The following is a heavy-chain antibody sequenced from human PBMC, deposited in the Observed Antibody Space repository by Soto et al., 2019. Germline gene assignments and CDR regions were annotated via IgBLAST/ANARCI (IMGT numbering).Heavy chain of an antibody. CDR1: GFTFSSYW. CDR3: AKDLSKIRGSYLDY. CDR2: INQDGSEK. J-gene: IGHJ4*02. D-gene: IGHD1-26*01. Sequence: PVGSLRLSCAASGFTFSSYWMSWVRQAPGKGLEWVARINQDGSEKYYVDSVKGRFTISRDNSKNTLYLQMNSLRAEDTAVYYCAKDLSKIRGSYLDYWGQGTLVTVSS. V-gene: IGHV3-7*03.